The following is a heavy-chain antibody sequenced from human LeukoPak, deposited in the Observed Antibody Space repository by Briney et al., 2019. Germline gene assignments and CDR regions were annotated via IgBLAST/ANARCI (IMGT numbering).Heavy chain of an antibody. CDR3: TRSSNLPYDY. D-gene: IGHD4-11*01. J-gene: IGHJ4*02. CDR2: INSNTGDT. Sequence: ASVKVSCKASGYTFTGYYIHWVRQAPGQGLEWMGWINSNTGDTKYAQMFQGWVTVTRDTSINTAYMELSRLRSDDRAVYYCTRSSNLPYDYWGQGTLVTVSS. CDR1: GYTFTGYY. V-gene: IGHV1-2*04.